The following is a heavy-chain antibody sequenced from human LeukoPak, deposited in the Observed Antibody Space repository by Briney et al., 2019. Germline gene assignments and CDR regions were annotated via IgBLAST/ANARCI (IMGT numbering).Heavy chain of an antibody. CDR1: GGSISSSSYY. Sequence: SDTLSLTCTVSGGSISSSSYYWGWIRQPPGKGLEWIGSIYYCGSTYYNPSLKSRVTISVYTSKNQFSLKLSSVTAADTAVYYCARDGSGDYYFDYWGQGTLVTVSS. CDR2: IYYCGST. D-gene: IGHD4-17*01. V-gene: IGHV4-39*07. J-gene: IGHJ4*02. CDR3: ARDGSGDYYFDY.